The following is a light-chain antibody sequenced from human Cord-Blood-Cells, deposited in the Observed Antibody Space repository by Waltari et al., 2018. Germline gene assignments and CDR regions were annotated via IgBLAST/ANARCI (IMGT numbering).Light chain of an antibody. CDR3: CSYAGSSTFVV. Sequence: QSALTQPASVSGSPGQSITLSCTGTSSDVGSYNLVSWYQQHPGKAPKRMIYEGSKRPSGVSNRFSGSKSGNTASLTISGLQAEDEADYYCCSYAGSSTFVVFGGGTKLTVL. CDR2: EGS. V-gene: IGLV2-23*03. CDR1: SSDVGSYNL. J-gene: IGLJ2*01.